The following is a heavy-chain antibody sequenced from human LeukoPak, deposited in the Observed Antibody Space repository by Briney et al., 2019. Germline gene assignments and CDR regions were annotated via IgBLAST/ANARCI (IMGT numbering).Heavy chain of an antibody. CDR3: ARWYCISDTCYHMDV. V-gene: IGHV4-59*01. CDR2: IYYIGST. Sequence: SETLSLTCSVSGGSISSYYWSWIRQPPGKGLEWIGYIYYIGSTVHTPSLKSRVTMSVDTSKQQLSLKLSSVTAADTAVYYCARWYCISDTCYHMDVWGKGATVTVSS. D-gene: IGHD2-2*01. CDR1: GGSISSYY. J-gene: IGHJ6*03.